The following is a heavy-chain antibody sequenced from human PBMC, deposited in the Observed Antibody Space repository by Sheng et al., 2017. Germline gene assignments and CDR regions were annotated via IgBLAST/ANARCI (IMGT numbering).Heavy chain of an antibody. CDR1: GYSISSGYY. CDR3: ARAVVITGRYYYYGMDV. J-gene: IGHJ6*02. CDR2: IYHSGST. D-gene: IGHD3-22*01. V-gene: IGHV4-38-2*01. Sequence: QVQLQESGPGLVKPSETLSLTCAVSGYSISSGYYWGWIRQPPGKGLEWIGSIYHSGSTYYNPSLKSRVTISVDTSKNQFSLKLSSVTAADTAVYYCARAVVITGRYYYYGMDVWGQGTTVTVSS.